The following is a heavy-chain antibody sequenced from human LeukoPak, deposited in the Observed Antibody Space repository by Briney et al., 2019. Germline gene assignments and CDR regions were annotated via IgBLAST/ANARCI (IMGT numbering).Heavy chain of an antibody. CDR1: GGSISSSSYY. CDR2: IYYSGST. Sequence: PSETLSPTCTVSGGSISSSSYYWGWIRQPPGKGLEWIGCIYYSGSTNYNPSLKSRVTISVDTSKNQFSLKLSSVTAADTAVYYCASLTGNSDAFDIWGQGTMVTVSS. D-gene: IGHD4-23*01. CDR3: ASLTGNSDAFDI. J-gene: IGHJ3*02. V-gene: IGHV4-39*07.